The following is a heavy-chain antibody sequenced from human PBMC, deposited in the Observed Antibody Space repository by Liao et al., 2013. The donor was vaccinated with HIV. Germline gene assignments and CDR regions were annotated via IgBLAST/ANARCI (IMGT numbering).Heavy chain of an antibody. CDR2: IDSRGSV. Sequence: QVQLQESGPGLVKPSQTLSLTCTVSGGSISSGSYYWTWIRQPAGKGLEWIGDIDSRGSVNYNPSLKSRVSMSVDTSKKHISLQLSSVTAADTAVYYCARGGGFHYIDVWGEGTTVTVSS. CDR1: GGSISSGSYY. D-gene: IGHD2/OR15-2a*01. CDR3: ARGGGFHYIDV. V-gene: IGHV4-61*02. J-gene: IGHJ6*03.